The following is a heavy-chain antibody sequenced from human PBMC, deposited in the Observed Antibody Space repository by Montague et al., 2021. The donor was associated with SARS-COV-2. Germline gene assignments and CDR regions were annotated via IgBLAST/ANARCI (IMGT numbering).Heavy chain of an antibody. CDR2: INHGGST. D-gene: IGHD3-10*01. V-gene: IGHV4-34*01. Sequence: SETLSLTCAVHGTSFSGYYWNWIRQPPGKGLEWTGEINHGGSTKYSPSLKSRLTISADTSKNQFSLKLTSVAAADTAVYYCARLRDGVVPSPILGVGPYYSYYYMDVWGRGTTVTVSS. CDR3: ARLRDGVVPSPILGVGPYYSYYYMDV. J-gene: IGHJ6*03. CDR1: GTSFSGYY.